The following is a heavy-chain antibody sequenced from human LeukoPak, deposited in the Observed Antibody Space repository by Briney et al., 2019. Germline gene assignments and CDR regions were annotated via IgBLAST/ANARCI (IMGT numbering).Heavy chain of an antibody. CDR1: GLTVSSNY. Sequence: GGSLRLSCAASGLTVSSNYMNWVRQAPGKGLEWVSVIYGGGSTYYADSVKGRFTISRDNSKSTLYLQMNSLRAEDTAVYYCARGAGNTVSTRFFDYWGRGTLVTVSS. J-gene: IGHJ4*02. CDR3: ARGAGNTVSTRFFDY. V-gene: IGHV3-53*01. D-gene: IGHD5/OR15-5a*01. CDR2: IYGGGST.